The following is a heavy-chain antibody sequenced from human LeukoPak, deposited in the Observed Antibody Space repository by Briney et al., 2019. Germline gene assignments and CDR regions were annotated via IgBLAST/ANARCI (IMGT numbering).Heavy chain of an antibody. CDR3: VRGYSFGPYGMDV. V-gene: IGHV3-64D*09. Sequence: GGSLGLSCSASGFPFSSYATHWVRQAPGKGLEYYADSVKGRFTISRDNSKNTLYLQMSSLRAEDTAVYFCVRGYSFGPYGMDVWGQGTTVTVSS. D-gene: IGHD2-15*01. CDR1: GFPFSSYA. J-gene: IGHJ6*02.